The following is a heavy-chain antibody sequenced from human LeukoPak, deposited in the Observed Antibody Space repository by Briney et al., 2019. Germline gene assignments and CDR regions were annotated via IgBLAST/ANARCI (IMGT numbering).Heavy chain of an antibody. CDR3: ARGLDCSSTSCYISEWPDP. Sequence: GASVKVSCKASGYTFTGYYMHWVRQAPGQGLEWMGWINPNSGGTNYAQKFQGRVTMTRDTSISTAYMELSRLRSDDPAVYYCARGLDCSSTSCYISEWPDPWGQGTLVTVSS. CDR2: INPNSGGT. D-gene: IGHD2-2*02. V-gene: IGHV1-2*02. J-gene: IGHJ5*02. CDR1: GYTFTGYY.